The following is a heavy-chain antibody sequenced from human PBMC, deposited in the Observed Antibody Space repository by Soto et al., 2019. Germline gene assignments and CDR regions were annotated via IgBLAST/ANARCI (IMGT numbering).Heavy chain of an antibody. CDR2: IYYSGST. J-gene: IGHJ6*03. V-gene: IGHV4-39*01. CDR1: GGSISSSSYY. D-gene: IGHD3-10*01. Sequence: SETLSLTCTVSGGSISSSSYYWGWIRQPPGKGLEWIGSIYYSGSTYYNPSLKSRVTISVDTSKNQFSLKLSSVTAADTAVYYCARHPWGLRMVRGVPLGGDYYYYMDVWGKGTTVTVSS. CDR3: ARHPWGLRMVRGVPLGGDYYYYMDV.